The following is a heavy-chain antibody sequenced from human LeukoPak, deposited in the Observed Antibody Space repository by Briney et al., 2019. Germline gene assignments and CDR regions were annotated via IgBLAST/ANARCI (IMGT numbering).Heavy chain of an antibody. Sequence: GGSLRLSCAASGFTFSSYWMSWVRQAPGKGLEWVANIKQDGSEKYYVDSVKGRFTISRDNAKSSLYLQMNSLRAEDTAAYYCASQLSSGVFDYWGQGTLVTVSS. V-gene: IGHV3-7*01. CDR3: ASQLSSGVFDY. D-gene: IGHD2-15*01. CDR2: IKQDGSEK. CDR1: GFTFSSYW. J-gene: IGHJ4*02.